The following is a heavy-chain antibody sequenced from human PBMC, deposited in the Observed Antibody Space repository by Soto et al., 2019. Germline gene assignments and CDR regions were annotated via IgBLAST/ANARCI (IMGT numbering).Heavy chain of an antibody. CDR2: ISGSGGST. V-gene: IGHV3-23*01. CDR3: AKWMVRGVNYFDYYYYGMDV. Sequence: QAGGSLRLSCAASGFTFSSYAMSWVRQAPGKGLEWVSAISGSGGSTYYADSVKGRFTISRDNSKNTLYLQMNSLRAEDTAVYYCAKWMVRGVNYFDYYYYGMDVWGQGTTVTVSS. CDR1: GFTFSSYA. J-gene: IGHJ6*02. D-gene: IGHD3-10*01.